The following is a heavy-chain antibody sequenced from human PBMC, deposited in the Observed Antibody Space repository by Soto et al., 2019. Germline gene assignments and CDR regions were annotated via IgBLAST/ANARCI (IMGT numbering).Heavy chain of an antibody. J-gene: IGHJ4*02. V-gene: IGHV3-23*01. Sequence: GGSLTLSCVASGFSISTHALTWVRQAPGKGLEWVSSFSGRSGDTYYAASVKGRFTISGDSSKNTVILQMNNLRADDTALYYCARDSSAWPNYFDYWGQGIQVTVSS. CDR1: GFSISTHA. D-gene: IGHD6-19*01. CDR3: ARDSSAWPNYFDY. CDR2: FSGRSGDT.